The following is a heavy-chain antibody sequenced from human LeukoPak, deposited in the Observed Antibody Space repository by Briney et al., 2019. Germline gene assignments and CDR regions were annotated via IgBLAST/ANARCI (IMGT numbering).Heavy chain of an antibody. CDR3: WGYCSSTSCRNWFDP. CDR1: GYTFTSYD. J-gene: IGHJ5*02. D-gene: IGHD2-2*01. CDR2: MNPNSGNT. V-gene: IGHV1-8*01. Sequence: ASVKVSCKASGYTFTSYDINWVRPATGQGLEWMGWMNPNSGNTGYAQKFQGRVTMTRNTSISTAYMELSSLRSEDTAVYYCWGYCSSTSCRNWFDPWGQGTLVTVSS.